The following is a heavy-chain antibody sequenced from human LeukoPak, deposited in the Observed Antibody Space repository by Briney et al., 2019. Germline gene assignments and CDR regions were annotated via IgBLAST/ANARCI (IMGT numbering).Heavy chain of an antibody. CDR3: ARLAAAGTLFDY. V-gene: IGHV1-2*02. CDR1: GYTFTGYY. D-gene: IGHD6-13*01. Sequence: ASVKVSCKASGYTFTGYYMHWVRQAPRQGLEWMGWINPNSGGTNYAQKFQGRVTMTRDTSISTAYMELSRLRSDDTAVYYCARLAAAGTLFDYWGQGTLVTVSS. CDR2: INPNSGGT. J-gene: IGHJ4*02.